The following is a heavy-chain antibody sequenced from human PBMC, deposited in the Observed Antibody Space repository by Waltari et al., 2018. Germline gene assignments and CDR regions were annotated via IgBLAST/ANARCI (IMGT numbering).Heavy chain of an antibody. Sequence: QVQLQESGPGLVKPSETLSLTCAVSGYSISSGYYWGWIRQPPGKGLGWIGSIYHSGGTYYNSSLKSRVTITLDTSKNQFSLKLSSVTAADTAVYYCARDSITMVRGVIINPPLFDYWGQGTLVTVSS. J-gene: IGHJ4*02. V-gene: IGHV4-38-2*02. CDR1: GYSISSGYY. D-gene: IGHD3-10*01. CDR3: ARDSITMVRGVIINPPLFDY. CDR2: IYHSGGT.